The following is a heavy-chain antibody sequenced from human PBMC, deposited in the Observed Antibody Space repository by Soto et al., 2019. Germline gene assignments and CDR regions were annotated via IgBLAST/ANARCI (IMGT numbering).Heavy chain of an antibody. CDR3: VRDHCSTATCYTVWFDP. CDR1: GFTFSNFE. V-gene: IGHV3-48*03. CDR2: INTAGSTK. J-gene: IGHJ5*02. D-gene: IGHD2-2*02. Sequence: PGGSLRLSCAASGFTFSNFEMHWVRQAPGKGLEWVSYINTAGSTKYYAESVKGRFTISRDNAKNTLYLQMNSLRAEDTAVYYCVRDHCSTATCYTVWFDPWGQGTQVTVSS.